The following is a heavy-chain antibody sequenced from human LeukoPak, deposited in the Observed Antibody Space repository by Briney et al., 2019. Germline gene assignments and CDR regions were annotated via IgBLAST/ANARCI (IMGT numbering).Heavy chain of an antibody. CDR1: GYRFTNYW. D-gene: IGHD3-10*01. Sequence: GESLQISCKSSGYRFTNYWIGWVRPVPGKGLEWMEIIYPGDSDTRYRPSFQGQVTISVDKSISTAYLQWSSLKASDSAIYYCAKVIRGSSWSLDYWGQGTLVTVSS. CDR2: IYPGDSDT. J-gene: IGHJ4*02. V-gene: IGHV5-51*01. CDR3: AKVIRGSSWSLDY.